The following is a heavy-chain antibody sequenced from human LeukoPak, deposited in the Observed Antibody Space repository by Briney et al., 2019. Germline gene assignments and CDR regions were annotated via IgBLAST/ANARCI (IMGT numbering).Heavy chain of an antibody. CDR1: GYSFTGYY. Sequence: ASVKVSCKASGYSFTGYYMHWVRQAPGQGLEWTGWINPNSGGTNYAQKFQGRVTMTRDTSISTAYMELSRLRSDDTAVYYCARGDGSGIVVVPAAVVYWGQGTLVTVSS. CDR2: INPNSGGT. D-gene: IGHD2-2*01. CDR3: ARGDGSGIVVVPAAVVY. V-gene: IGHV1-2*02. J-gene: IGHJ4*02.